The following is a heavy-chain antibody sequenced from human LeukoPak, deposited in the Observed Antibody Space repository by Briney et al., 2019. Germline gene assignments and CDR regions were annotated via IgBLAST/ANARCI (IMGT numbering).Heavy chain of an antibody. Sequence: GGSLRLSCTASGFSFSGHWMHWARQLPGKGLEWVSAISGSGGSTYYADSVKGRFTISRDNSKSTLYLQMNSLRAEDTAVYFCAKGLARFGEFEYWGQGTLVTVSS. CDR1: GFSFSGHW. CDR3: AKGLARFGEFEY. J-gene: IGHJ4*02. V-gene: IGHV3-23*01. D-gene: IGHD3-10*01. CDR2: ISGSGGST.